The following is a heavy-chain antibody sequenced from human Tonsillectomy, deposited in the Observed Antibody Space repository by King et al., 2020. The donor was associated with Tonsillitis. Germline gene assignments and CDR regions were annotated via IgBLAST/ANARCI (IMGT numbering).Heavy chain of an antibody. J-gene: IGHJ4*02. CDR1: GFTFVDFA. CDR3: AKDLRRYSYGLDY. Sequence: VQLVESGGALLQPGRSLRPSWAAPGFTFVDFALPWVRQAPGKGLEWVPGIGGISGSIAYADSVKGRFTISRNNAKNSLYLQMNSLRAEDTALYYCAKDLRRYSYGLDYWGQGTLVTVSS. V-gene: IGHV3-9*01. D-gene: IGHD5-18*01. CDR2: IGGISGSI.